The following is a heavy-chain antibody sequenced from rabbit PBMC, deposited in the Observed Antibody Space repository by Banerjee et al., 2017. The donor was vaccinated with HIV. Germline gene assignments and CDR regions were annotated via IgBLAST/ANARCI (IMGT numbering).Heavy chain of an antibody. V-gene: IGHV1S40*01. CDR3: AREGWYAFNL. CDR1: GFSFSSSYY. Sequence: QSLEESGGDLVKPGASLTLTCTASGFSFSSSYYMCWVRQAPGKGLEWIACIYADSSGTTRYATWAEGRFTTSKPSSTTVTLQMTSLTAADTATYFCAREGWYAFNLWGPGTLVTVS. D-gene: IGHD4-2*01. J-gene: IGHJ4*01. CDR2: IYADSSGTT.